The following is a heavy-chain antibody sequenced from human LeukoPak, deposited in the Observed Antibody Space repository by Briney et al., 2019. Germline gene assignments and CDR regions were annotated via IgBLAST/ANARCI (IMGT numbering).Heavy chain of an antibody. CDR1: GGFISTYY. V-gene: IGHV4-59*08. Sequence: SETLSLTCSVSGGFISTYYWSWIRQPPGKGLEWIGYVYYSGITNYNPSLKSRVTISVDRSKNQFSLKLSSVTAADTAVYYCARRLAVTGRYYFDYWGQGTLVTVSS. CDR2: VYYSGIT. CDR3: ARRLAVTGRYYFDY. D-gene: IGHD6-19*01. J-gene: IGHJ4*02.